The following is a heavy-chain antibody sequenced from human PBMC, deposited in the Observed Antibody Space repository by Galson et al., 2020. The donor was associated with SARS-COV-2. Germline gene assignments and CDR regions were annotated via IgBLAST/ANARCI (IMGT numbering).Heavy chain of an antibody. CDR1: GYSFTTYW. Sequence: GESLKISCKGSGYSFTTYWIGWVRQMPGKGLEWMGIIYPGDSDTRYSPSFQGQVTISADKSISTAYLQWSSLKASDTAMYYCARQGVRGVISDSYSYGMDVWGEGSTVTVSS. D-gene: IGHD3-10*01. V-gene: IGHV5-51*01. CDR3: ARQGVRGVISDSYSYGMDV. CDR2: IYPGDSDT. J-gene: IGHJ6*04.